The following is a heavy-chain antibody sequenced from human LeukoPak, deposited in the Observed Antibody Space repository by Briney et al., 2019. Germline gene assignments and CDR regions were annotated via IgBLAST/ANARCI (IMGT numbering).Heavy chain of an antibody. Sequence: PGGSLSLSCSASGFTFSSYAMHWVRQAPGKGLEYVSAISGSGGATYYTDSVKGRFTISRDNSKNTLYLQMSSLRPEDTAVYYCVSLPRTTLTTSGDYWGQGTLVTVSS. CDR2: ISGSGGAT. J-gene: IGHJ4*02. CDR3: VSLPRTTLTTSGDY. D-gene: IGHD4-17*01. V-gene: IGHV3-64D*06. CDR1: GFTFSSYA.